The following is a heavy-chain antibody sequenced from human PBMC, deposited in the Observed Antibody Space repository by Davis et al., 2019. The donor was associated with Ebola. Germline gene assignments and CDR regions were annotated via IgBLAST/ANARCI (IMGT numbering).Heavy chain of an antibody. J-gene: IGHJ4*02. CDR2: IRSKANSYAT. V-gene: IGHV3-73*01. CDR1: GFTFSNAW. D-gene: IGHD4-11*01. CDR3: TVTTTHDDY. Sequence: GESLMISCAASGFTFSNAWMSWVRQASGKGLEWVGRIRSKANSYATAYAASVKGRFTISRDDSKNTAYLQMNSLKTEDTAVYYCTVTTTHDDYWGQGTLVTVSS.